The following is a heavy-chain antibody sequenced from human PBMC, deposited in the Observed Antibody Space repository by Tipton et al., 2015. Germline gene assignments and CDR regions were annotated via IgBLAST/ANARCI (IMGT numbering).Heavy chain of an antibody. Sequence: TLSLTCTVSGGSISGSHWYWFRQPAGKGLEWIGGVSTSGSTNYNSSLKSRVTTSVDTSKNQFSLRLSSVTAADTAVYYCARDPRDGYGHFDSWGQGTLVTVSS. CDR2: VSTSGST. J-gene: IGHJ4*02. CDR1: GGSISGSH. CDR3: ARDPRDGYGHFDS. V-gene: IGHV4-4*07. D-gene: IGHD5-18*01.